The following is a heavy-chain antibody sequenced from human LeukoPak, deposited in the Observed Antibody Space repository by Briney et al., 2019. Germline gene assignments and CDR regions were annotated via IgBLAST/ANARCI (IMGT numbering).Heavy chain of an antibody. J-gene: IGHJ6*03. CDR2: VSSSGST. CDR3: ARGFKTLSGSWYQDYYYYYYMDV. CDR1: GDSISYFY. V-gene: IGHV4-4*07. D-gene: IGHD6-13*01. Sequence: SETLSLTCSVSGDSISYFYWSWIRQAAGKGLEWIGRVSSSGSTDYNPSLKSRVTISVDTSKNQFSLKLSSVTAADTAVYYCARGFKTLSGSWYQDYYYYYYMDVWGKGTTVTVSS.